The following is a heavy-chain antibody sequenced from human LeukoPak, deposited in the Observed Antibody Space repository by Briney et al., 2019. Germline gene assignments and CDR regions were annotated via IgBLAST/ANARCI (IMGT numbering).Heavy chain of an antibody. CDR2: MYYSGST. J-gene: IGHJ4*02. CDR1: GGSISSYY. D-gene: IGHD5-24*01. CDR3: ARDDGYNFWYFDY. V-gene: IGHV4-59*01. Sequence: SETLSLTCTVSGGSISSYYWSWIRQPPGKGREWIAYMYYSGSTYYNPSLKSRVTISVDTSRNQFSLKLSSVTAADTAVYYCARDDGYNFWYFDYWGQGTLVTVSS.